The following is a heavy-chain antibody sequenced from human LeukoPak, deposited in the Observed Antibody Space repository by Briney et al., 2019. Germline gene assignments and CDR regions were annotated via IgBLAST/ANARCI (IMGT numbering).Heavy chain of an antibody. V-gene: IGHV3-23*01. CDR2: ISGSGGST. Sequence: GGSLRLPCAASGFTFSSYAMGWVRQAPGKGLEWVSAISGSGGSTYYADSVKGRFTISRDNSKNTLYLQMNSLRAEDTAIYYCAKAMCSGGSCYCHLDYWGQGTLVTVSS. J-gene: IGHJ4*02. D-gene: IGHD2-15*01. CDR3: AKAMCSGGSCYCHLDY. CDR1: GFTFSSYA.